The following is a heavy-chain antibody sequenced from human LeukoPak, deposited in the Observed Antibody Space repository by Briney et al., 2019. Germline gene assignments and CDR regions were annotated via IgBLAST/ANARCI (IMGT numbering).Heavy chain of an antibody. CDR3: AREANYYGSGSYFEGTFDY. D-gene: IGHD3-10*01. Sequence: PSETLSLTCNVSGVSISTHYWSWIRQSPGKGLEWIGYIYHNGITNYNLSLKSRVTISIDTSKNEFSLKLTSVIAADTAVYFCAREANYYGSGSYFEGTFDYWGQGSLVTVSS. CDR1: GVSISTHY. V-gene: IGHV4-59*11. J-gene: IGHJ4*02. CDR2: IYHNGIT.